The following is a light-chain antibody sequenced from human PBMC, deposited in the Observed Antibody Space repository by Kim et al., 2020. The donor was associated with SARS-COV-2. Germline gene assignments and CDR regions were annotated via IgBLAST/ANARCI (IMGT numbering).Light chain of an antibody. J-gene: IGLJ1*01. CDR1: SSNIGSNY. V-gene: IGLV1-47*01. CDR3: AAWDDSLSGFYV. CDR2: RNN. Sequence: ELTQPPSASGTPGQRVTISCSGSSSNIGSNYVYWYQQLPGTAPKLLIYRNNQRPSGVPDRFSGSKSGTSASLAISGLQSEDEADYYCAAWDDSLSGFYVFGTGTKVTVL.